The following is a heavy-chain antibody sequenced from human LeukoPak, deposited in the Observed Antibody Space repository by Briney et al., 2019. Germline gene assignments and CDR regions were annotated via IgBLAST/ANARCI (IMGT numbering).Heavy chain of an antibody. CDR1: GGSFSGYY. CDR3: ARGKYQLLSGHWFDP. J-gene: IGHJ5*02. Sequence: SETLSLTCAVYGGSFSGYYWSWIRQPPGKGLEWIGYIYYSGSTNYNPSLKSRVTISVDTSKNQFSLKLSSVTAADTAVYYCARGKYQLLSGHWFDPWGQGTLVTVSS. D-gene: IGHD2-2*01. V-gene: IGHV4-59*01. CDR2: IYYSGST.